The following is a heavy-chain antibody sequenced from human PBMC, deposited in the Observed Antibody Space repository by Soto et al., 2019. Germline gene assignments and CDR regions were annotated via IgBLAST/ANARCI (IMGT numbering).Heavy chain of an antibody. Sequence: QVQLVESGGGVVPPARSLRLSCAASGFNFDTYVMHWVRQAPGKGLEWVAAISSDGRDTFYAYSVEGRFTISRDNYKNTLYLQMNSLRTEVTSVYSCARSVPVQACTGGGCLRTFHSWGQGTLVTVSS. CDR3: ARSVPVQACTGGGCLRTFHS. CDR1: GFNFDTYV. CDR2: ISSDGRDT. D-gene: IGHD2-8*02. J-gene: IGHJ4*02. V-gene: IGHV3-30*03.